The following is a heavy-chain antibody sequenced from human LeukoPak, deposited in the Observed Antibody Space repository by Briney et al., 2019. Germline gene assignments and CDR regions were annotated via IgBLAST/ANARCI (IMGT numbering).Heavy chain of an antibody. V-gene: IGHV4-59*01. Sequence: SETLSLTCTVSGGSISSYYWSWIRQPPGKGLEWIGYIYYSGSTNYNPSLKSRVTISVDTSKNQFSLKLSSVTDADTAVYYWARLDSSGYSYYWGQGTLVTVSS. CDR1: GGSISSYY. CDR3: ARLDSSGYSYY. J-gene: IGHJ4*02. CDR2: IYYSGST. D-gene: IGHD3-22*01.